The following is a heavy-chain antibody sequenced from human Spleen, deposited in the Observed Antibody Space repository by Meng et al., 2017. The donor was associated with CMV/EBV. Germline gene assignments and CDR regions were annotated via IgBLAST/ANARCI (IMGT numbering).Heavy chain of an antibody. J-gene: IGHJ4*02. V-gene: IGHV3-48*03. CDR2: ISSSGGTM. Sequence: GESLKISCAASGFSFGSYEMNWVRQAPGKGLEWISYISSSGGTMYYADSVKGRFIISRDNTKNSLYLQMNSLRADDTAMYFCARDLPPIPMAPVYFDHWGQGTLVTVSS. CDR3: ARDLPPIPMAPVYFDH. CDR1: GFSFGSYE. D-gene: IGHD5-24*01.